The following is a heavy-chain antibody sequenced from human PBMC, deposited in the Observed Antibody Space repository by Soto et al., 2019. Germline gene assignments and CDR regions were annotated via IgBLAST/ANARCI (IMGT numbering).Heavy chain of an antibody. V-gene: IGHV3-13*04. Sequence: GGPLRLSCAASGFTFSSYDMHWVRQATGKGLEWVSAIGTAGDTYYPGSVKGRFTISRENAKNSLYLQMNSLRVGDTAVYYCARAPPSNYDILTGSLGYYYGMDVWGQGTTVTVS. D-gene: IGHD3-9*01. CDR1: GFTFSSYD. J-gene: IGHJ6*02. CDR2: IGTAGDT. CDR3: ARAPPSNYDILTGSLGYYYGMDV.